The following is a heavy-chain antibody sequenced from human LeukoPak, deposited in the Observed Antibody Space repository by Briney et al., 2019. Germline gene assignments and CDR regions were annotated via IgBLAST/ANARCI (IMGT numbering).Heavy chain of an antibody. Sequence: GASVKVSCKASGYTFSSYYMHWVRQAPGQGLGWMGIINPSGDTTSYAQKFQGRVTMARDTSTSTVQLELSSLRSEDTAVYYCAKDGGDYEFDYWGQGTLVTVSS. J-gene: IGHJ4*02. V-gene: IGHV1-46*01. CDR3: AKDGGDYEFDY. CDR2: INPSGDTT. D-gene: IGHD4-17*01. CDR1: GYTFSSYY.